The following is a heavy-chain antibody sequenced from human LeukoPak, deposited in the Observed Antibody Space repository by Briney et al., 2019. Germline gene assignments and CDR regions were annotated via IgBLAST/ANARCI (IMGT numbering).Heavy chain of an antibody. CDR2: IWYDGSNK. CDR3: ARDSWVRDHYFDY. Sequence: GGSLRLSCAASGFTFSSYGMHWVRQAPGKGLEWVAVIWYDGSNKYYADSVKGRFTISRDNSKNTLYLQMNSLRAEDTAVYYCARDSWVRDHYFDYWGQGTLVTASS. D-gene: IGHD3-16*01. J-gene: IGHJ4*02. CDR1: GFTFSSYG. V-gene: IGHV3-33*01.